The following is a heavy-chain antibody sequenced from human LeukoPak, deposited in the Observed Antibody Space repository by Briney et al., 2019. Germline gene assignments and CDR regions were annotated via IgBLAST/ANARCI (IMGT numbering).Heavy chain of an antibody. Sequence: GGSLRLSWAASGFTLSSYGMHGVRQAPGKGLGWVAFIRYDGSNKYYADSVKGRFTISRDNSKNTLYLQMNSLRAEDTAVYYCAKSRLGATRDAFDIWGQGTMVTVSS. V-gene: IGHV3-30*02. CDR3: AKSRLGATRDAFDI. CDR1: GFTLSSYG. D-gene: IGHD1-26*01. J-gene: IGHJ3*02. CDR2: IRYDGSNK.